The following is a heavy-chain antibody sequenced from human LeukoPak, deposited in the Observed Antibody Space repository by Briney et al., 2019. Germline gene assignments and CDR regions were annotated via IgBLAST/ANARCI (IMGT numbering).Heavy chain of an antibody. Sequence: SQTLSLTCGISGDSVSSNSAAWNWIRQSPSRGLEWLGRTYYRSKWYNDYAVSVKSRITINPDTSKNQFSLQLNSVTPEDTAVYYCARGPMDIVVVVAAPVWFDPWGQGTLVTVSS. D-gene: IGHD2-15*01. CDR1: GDSVSSNSAA. CDR3: ARGPMDIVVVVAAPVWFDP. CDR2: TYYRSKWYN. V-gene: IGHV6-1*01. J-gene: IGHJ5*02.